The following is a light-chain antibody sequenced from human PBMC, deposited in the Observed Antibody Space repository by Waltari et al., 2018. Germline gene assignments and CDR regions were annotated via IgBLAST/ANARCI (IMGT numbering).Light chain of an antibody. Sequence: EIVLTQSPGTLSLSPGERATLSCRASQSVTSSYMAWYLQKPGQGPRLLVYRASSRATGIPDRFSGSGSGTDFTLTITTLEPEDFGVYYCHQYERSPETFGQGTKLEIK. CDR1: QSVTSSY. J-gene: IGKJ1*01. CDR2: RAS. V-gene: IGKV3-20*01. CDR3: HQYERSPET.